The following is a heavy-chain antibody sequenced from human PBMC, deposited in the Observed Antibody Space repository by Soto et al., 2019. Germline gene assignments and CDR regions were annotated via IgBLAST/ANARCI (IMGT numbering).Heavy chain of an antibody. Sequence: GSLRLSCVTSGFTFTKYIMNWVRQAPGKGLEWVSYISYSGETKYYADSLKGRYAISRDDAKNSVYLQMNSLRDEDTAFYYCVRGVVVVVGSTAENFDHWGQGTLVTVSS. CDR3: VRGVVVVVGSTAENFDH. CDR2: ISYSGETK. J-gene: IGHJ4*02. V-gene: IGHV3-48*02. D-gene: IGHD2-15*01. CDR1: GFTFTKYI.